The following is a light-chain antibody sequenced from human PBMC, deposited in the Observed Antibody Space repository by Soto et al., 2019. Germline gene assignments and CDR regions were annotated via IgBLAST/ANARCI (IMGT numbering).Light chain of an antibody. V-gene: IGKV3-11*01. CDR2: DAS. CDR1: QSVSSY. J-gene: IGKJ5*01. CDR3: QQRSNWPPIT. Sequence: IVRTQSPATLSLSPGERATLSCRSSQSVSSYLAWYQQKPGQAPRLLIYDASNRATGIPARFSGSGSGTDFTLTISSLEPEDFAVYYCQQRSNWPPITFGQGTRLEI.